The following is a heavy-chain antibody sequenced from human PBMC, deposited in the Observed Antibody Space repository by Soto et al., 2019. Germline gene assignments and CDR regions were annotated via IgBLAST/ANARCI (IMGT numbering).Heavy chain of an antibody. D-gene: IGHD3-22*01. Sequence: AASVKVSCKASGYTFTSYGISWVRQAPGQGLEWMGWISAYNGNTNYAQKLQGRVTMTTDTSTSTAYMELRSLRSDDTAVYYCARDPLRITMIVVVITSTENYYGMDVWGQGTTVTVSS. J-gene: IGHJ6*02. CDR1: GYTFTSYG. CDR3: ARDPLRITMIVVVITSTENYYGMDV. V-gene: IGHV1-18*04. CDR2: ISAYNGNT.